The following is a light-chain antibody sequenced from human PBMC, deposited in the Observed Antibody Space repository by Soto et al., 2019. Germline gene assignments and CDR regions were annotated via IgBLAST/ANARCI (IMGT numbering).Light chain of an antibody. V-gene: IGKV1-5*01. CDR1: QSISRW. J-gene: IGKJ1*01. CDR2: DAS. Sequence: DIQMTHSPSTLSASVLYIVTITCRACQSISRWLAWHQQKPGKVPRLLIYDASNLQRGVPSRFSGSGSATEFTLTISSLQPDDFATYYCQDYNSWTFGQGTKVDIK. CDR3: QDYNSWT.